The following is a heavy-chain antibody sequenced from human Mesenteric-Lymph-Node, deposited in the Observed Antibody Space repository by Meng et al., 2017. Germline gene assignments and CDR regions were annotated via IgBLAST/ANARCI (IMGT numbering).Heavy chain of an antibody. J-gene: IGHJ6*02. CDR3: ATEDHWSGSLNSDFGMNV. CDR1: GFTFSSYS. D-gene: IGHD3-3*01. Sequence: GESLKISCAASGFTFSSYSMNWVRQAPGKGLEWVSSISSSVGYMYYADSVKGRFTISRDNSKNTLYLQMNSLRAEDTAVYYCATEDHWSGSLNSDFGMNVWGQGTTVTVSS. CDR2: ISSSVGYM. V-gene: IGHV3-21*01.